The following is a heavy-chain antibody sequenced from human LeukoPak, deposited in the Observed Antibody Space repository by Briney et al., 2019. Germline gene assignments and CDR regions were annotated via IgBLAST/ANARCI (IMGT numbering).Heavy chain of an antibody. J-gene: IGHJ5*02. CDR2: AGWAGGTT. V-gene: IGHV3-43*01. Sequence: PGGSLRLSCATSGFNFDRYTIHWVRQAPGKGLEWVSLAGWAGGTTFYSDSVRGRFTISRDSGRKSVYLQMNSLTTDDTAFYFCAKELDTLFFPSWPQGALVTVSP. CDR3: AKELDTLFFPS. CDR1: GFNFDRYT. D-gene: IGHD5-18*01.